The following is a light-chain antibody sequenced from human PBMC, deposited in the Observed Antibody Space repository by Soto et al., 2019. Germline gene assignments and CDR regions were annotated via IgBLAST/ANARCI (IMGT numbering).Light chain of an antibody. CDR3: QQTYSTPFT. J-gene: IGKJ4*01. Sequence: DIQMTQSPSHVSAFVGDRVAITCRASHDIARWLAWYQQQPGKAPKVLIYGASSLESGAPSRFSGSGSGTDFTLTISSLQPEDFATYHCQQTYSTPFTFGGGTNVEIK. V-gene: IGKV1-12*01. CDR2: GAS. CDR1: HDIARW.